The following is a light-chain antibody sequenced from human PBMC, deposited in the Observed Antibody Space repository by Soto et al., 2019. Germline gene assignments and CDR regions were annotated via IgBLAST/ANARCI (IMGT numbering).Light chain of an antibody. CDR3: CSYADSSRIYV. CDR1: SSDVGSYNL. CDR2: EGS. J-gene: IGLJ1*01. V-gene: IGLV2-23*01. Sequence: QSVLTQPASVSGSPGQSITISCTGTSSDVGSYNLVSWYQQHPGKAPKLMIYEGSKRPLGISNRFSGSKSGNTASLTISGLQAEDEAEYYCCSYADSSRIYVFGSGTKLTVL.